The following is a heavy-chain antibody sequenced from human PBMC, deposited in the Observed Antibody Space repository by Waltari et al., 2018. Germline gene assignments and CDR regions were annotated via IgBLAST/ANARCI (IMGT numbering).Heavy chain of an antibody. J-gene: IGHJ4*02. CDR3: ISMCSSDCYYFDY. CDR1: GLTFSNYA. Sequence: EVPLLESGGCLVQPGRSLRLSCVASGLTFSNYAISCVRRGPGKGLEWVSIIYSDGSTTKYADSVKGRFIISRDNSKNMLYLQMNSLRAEDTALYYCISMCSSDCYYFDYWGQGILVTVSS. D-gene: IGHD2-21*01. V-gene: IGHV3-23*03. CDR2: IYSDGSTT.